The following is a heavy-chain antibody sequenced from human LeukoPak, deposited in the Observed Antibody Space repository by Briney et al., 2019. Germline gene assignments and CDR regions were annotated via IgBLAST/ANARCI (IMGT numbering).Heavy chain of an antibody. Sequence: GGSLRLSCVASGFTFSSYWMHWVRQAPGKGLEWVSYISYTSSTIYYADSVQGRFTISRDNAKNSLYLQMNSLRAEDTAVYYCARSASERGGDCSSTTCSYYYMDVWGKGTTVTVSS. CDR3: ARSASERGGDCSSTTCSYYYMDV. CDR2: ISYTSSTI. CDR1: GFTFSSYW. J-gene: IGHJ6*03. D-gene: IGHD2-2*01. V-gene: IGHV3-48*01.